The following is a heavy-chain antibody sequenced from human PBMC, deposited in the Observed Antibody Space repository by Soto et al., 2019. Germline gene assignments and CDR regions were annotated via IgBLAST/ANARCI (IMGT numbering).Heavy chain of an antibody. Sequence: QVQLQESGPGLVKPSGTLSLTCAVSGGSISSSNWWSLVRQPPGKGLEWIGETYHSGRTNYNPSLKSRVTISVDKSKNQFSLKLSSVTAADTAVYYCAREVTMVRGVFDLWGQGTLVTVSS. J-gene: IGHJ5*02. CDR1: GGSISSSNW. CDR2: TYHSGRT. V-gene: IGHV4-4*02. D-gene: IGHD3-10*01. CDR3: AREVTMVRGVFDL.